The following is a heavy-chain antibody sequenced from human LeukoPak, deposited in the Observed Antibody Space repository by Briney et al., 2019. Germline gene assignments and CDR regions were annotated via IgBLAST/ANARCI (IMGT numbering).Heavy chain of an antibody. CDR3: ACGYSYGDDAFDI. Sequence: SETLSLTCTVSGGSISSSSYYWGWIRQPPGKGLEWIGYIYYSGSTNYNPSLKSRVTISVDTSKNQFSLKLSSVTAADTAVYYCACGYSYGDDAFDIWGQGTMVTVSS. V-gene: IGHV4-61*05. J-gene: IGHJ3*02. D-gene: IGHD5-18*01. CDR2: IYYSGST. CDR1: GGSISSSSYY.